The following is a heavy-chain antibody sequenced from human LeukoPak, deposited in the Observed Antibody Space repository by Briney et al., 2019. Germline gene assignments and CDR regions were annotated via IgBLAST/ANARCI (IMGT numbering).Heavy chain of an antibody. J-gene: IGHJ4*02. CDR3: ARSGSGYLRYYFDY. CDR1: GDSITYFY. Sequence: SETLSLTCSVSGDSITYFYWSWIRQAAGKGLEWIGRISSSGSTDYNASLKSRVTISVDTSKNQFSLKLSSVTAADTAVYYCARSGSGYLRYYFDYWGQGTLVTVSS. CDR2: ISSSGST. V-gene: IGHV4-4*07. D-gene: IGHD5-12*01.